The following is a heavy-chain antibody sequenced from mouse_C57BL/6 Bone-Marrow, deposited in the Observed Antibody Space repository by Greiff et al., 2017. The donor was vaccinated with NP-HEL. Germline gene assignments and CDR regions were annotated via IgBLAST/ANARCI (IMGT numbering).Heavy chain of an antibody. Sequence: EVQLQQSGPVLVKPGASVKMSCKASGYTFTDYYMNWVKQSHGKSLEWIGVINPYNGGTSYNQKFKGKATLTVDKSSSTAYMELNSLTSEDSAVYYCARGDYYGNAMDYWGQGTSVTVSS. D-gene: IGHD1-1*01. CDR3: ARGDYYGNAMDY. V-gene: IGHV1-19*01. CDR1: GYTFTDYY. CDR2: INPYNGGT. J-gene: IGHJ4*01.